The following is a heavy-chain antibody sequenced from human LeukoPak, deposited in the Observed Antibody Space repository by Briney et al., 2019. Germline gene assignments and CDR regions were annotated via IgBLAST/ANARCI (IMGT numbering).Heavy chain of an antibody. CDR1: RGTFSSYA. CDR3: AREERLMSMVRGPLRGFDP. Sequence: SVKVSCKASRGTFSSYAISWVRPAPGQRLEWMGGIIPIFGTADYAQKFQGRVTITTDESTSTAYMELSSLRSEDTAVYYCAREERLMSMVRGPLRGFDPWGQGTLVTVSS. J-gene: IGHJ5*02. D-gene: IGHD3-10*01. CDR2: IIPIFGTA. V-gene: IGHV1-69*05.